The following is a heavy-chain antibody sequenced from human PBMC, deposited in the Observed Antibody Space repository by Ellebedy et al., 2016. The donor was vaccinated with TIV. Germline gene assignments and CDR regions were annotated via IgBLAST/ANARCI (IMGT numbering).Heavy chain of an antibody. J-gene: IGHJ4*02. D-gene: IGHD3-16*01. CDR1: GFTFSSYW. Sequence: PGGSLRLSCAASGFTFSSYWMHWVRQAPGKGLVWVSHINSDGSTTTYADSVKGRFTISRDNAKSTLYLQMNSLSAEDTAVYYCARDGDGGIDLDYWGQGTLVTVSS. V-gene: IGHV3-74*01. CDR3: ARDGDGGIDLDY. CDR2: INSDGSTT.